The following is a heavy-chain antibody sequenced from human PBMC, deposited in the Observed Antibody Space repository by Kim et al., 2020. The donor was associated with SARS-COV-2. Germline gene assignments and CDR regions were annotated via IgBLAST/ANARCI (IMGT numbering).Heavy chain of an antibody. CDR3: ARKTSGSYYSDY. Sequence: YYANSVKGRFTISRDNSKSTLYLQMGSLRAEDMAVYYCARKTSGSYYSDYWGQGTLVTVSS. D-gene: IGHD3-10*01. J-gene: IGHJ4*02. V-gene: IGHV3-64*01.